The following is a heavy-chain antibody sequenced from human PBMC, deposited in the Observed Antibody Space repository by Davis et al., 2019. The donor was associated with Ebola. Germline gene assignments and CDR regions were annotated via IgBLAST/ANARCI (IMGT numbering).Heavy chain of an antibody. J-gene: IGHJ4*02. Sequence: SGPTLVIPTQTLSLPCTFPRFPLTTSGMCVTWIRWPPWMALEWHAPTDWVDVKFSSISLNTRVTISEDTSNNQVVLTMTNMDPVDTATYYCARMLASGGNSHFDDWGQGTLVTVSS. D-gene: IGHD4-23*01. V-gene: IGHV2-70*17. CDR3: ARMLASGGNSHFDD. CDR2: TDWVDVK. CDR1: RFPLTTSGMC.